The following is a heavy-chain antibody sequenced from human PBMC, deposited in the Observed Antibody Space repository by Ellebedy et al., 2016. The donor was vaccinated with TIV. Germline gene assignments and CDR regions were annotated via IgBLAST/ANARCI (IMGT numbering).Heavy chain of an antibody. J-gene: IGHJ3*01. CDR1: GSTFEDFA. V-gene: IGHV3-9*03. Sequence: PGGSLRLSCVVSGSTFEDFAFHWVRQAPGKGLEWVSGINWSGATFGHADSAKGRFTISRDNAKNTLYLQMDSLRVDDMALYFCARSRGFSYGNDAFDLWGQGTVVIVSS. D-gene: IGHD5-18*01. CDR3: ARSRGFSYGNDAFDL. CDR2: INWSGATF.